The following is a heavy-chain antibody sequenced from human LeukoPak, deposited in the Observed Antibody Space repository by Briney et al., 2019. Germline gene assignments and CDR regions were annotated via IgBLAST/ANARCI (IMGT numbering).Heavy chain of an antibody. CDR2: INPNSGGT. D-gene: IGHD3-3*01. J-gene: IGHJ4*02. CDR1: GYTFTGYY. V-gene: IGHV1-2*02. Sequence: ASVKVSCKASGYTFTGYYMHWVRQAPGQGLEWMGWINPNSGGTNYAQKFQGRVTMTRDTSISTAYMELSRLRSDDTAVYYCARDLLGLWSGYSPRDYWGQGTLVTVSS. CDR3: ARDLLGLWSGYSPRDY.